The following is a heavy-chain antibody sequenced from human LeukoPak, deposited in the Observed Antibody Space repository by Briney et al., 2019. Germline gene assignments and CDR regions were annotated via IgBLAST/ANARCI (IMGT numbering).Heavy chain of an antibody. CDR1: GFTFDDYA. Sequence: GGSLRLSXAASGFTFDDYALHWVRQAPGKGLEWVSLISGDGGSTYYADSVKCRFTISRDNSKNSLYLQMNSLRTEDTALYYCAKTFGSYYDYWGQGTLVTVSS. J-gene: IGHJ4*02. V-gene: IGHV3-43*02. CDR2: ISGDGGST. D-gene: IGHD1-26*01. CDR3: AKTFGSYYDY.